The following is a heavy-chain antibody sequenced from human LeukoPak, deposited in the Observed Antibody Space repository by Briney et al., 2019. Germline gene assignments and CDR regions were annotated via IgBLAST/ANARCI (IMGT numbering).Heavy chain of an antibody. J-gene: IGHJ4*02. Sequence: ASVKVSCKASGYTFTSYGISWVRQAPGQGLEWMGWISAYNGNTNYAQNLQGRVTMTTDTSTSTAYMELSSLRSEDTAVYYCARVKPLDRGDYWGQGTLVTVSS. CDR1: GYTFTSYG. D-gene: IGHD3-10*01. CDR3: ARVKPLDRGDY. CDR2: ISAYNGNT. V-gene: IGHV1-18*01.